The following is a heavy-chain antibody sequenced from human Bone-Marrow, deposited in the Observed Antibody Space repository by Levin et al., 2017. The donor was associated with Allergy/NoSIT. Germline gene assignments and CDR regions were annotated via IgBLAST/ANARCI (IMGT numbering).Heavy chain of an antibody. Sequence: GGSLRLSCAASGFTFSSYGMHWVRQAPGKGLEWVAVIWYDGSNKYYADSVKGRFTISRDNSKNTLYLQMNSLRAEDTAVYYCARDPTTVVTLLTLDYWGQGTLVTVSS. CDR1: GFTFSSYG. CDR2: IWYDGSNK. V-gene: IGHV3-33*01. CDR3: ARDPTTVVTLLTLDY. J-gene: IGHJ4*02. D-gene: IGHD4-23*01.